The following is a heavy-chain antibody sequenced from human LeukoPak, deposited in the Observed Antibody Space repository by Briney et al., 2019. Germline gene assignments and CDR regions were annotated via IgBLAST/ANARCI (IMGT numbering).Heavy chain of an antibody. Sequence: TSETLSLTCTVSGGSISSYYWSWIRQPAGKGLGWIGRIYTSGSTNYNPSLKSRVTMSVDTSKNQFSLKLSSVTAADTAVYYCARVVGASIDYWGQGTLVTVSS. D-gene: IGHD1-26*01. V-gene: IGHV4-4*07. CDR2: IYTSGST. CDR1: GGSISSYY. CDR3: ARVVGASIDY. J-gene: IGHJ4*02.